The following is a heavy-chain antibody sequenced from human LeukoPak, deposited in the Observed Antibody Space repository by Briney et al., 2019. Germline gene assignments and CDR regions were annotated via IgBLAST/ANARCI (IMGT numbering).Heavy chain of an antibody. V-gene: IGHV1-69*04. Sequence: SVKVSCKASGGTFSSYAISWVRQAPGQGLEWMGRIIPILGIANYAQKFQGRVTITADKSTSTAYMELSSLRSEDTAVYYCARERGYCSSTSCYRGIADYWGQGTLVAVSS. J-gene: IGHJ4*02. D-gene: IGHD2-2*01. CDR2: IIPILGIA. CDR3: ARERGYCSSTSCYRGIADY. CDR1: GGTFSSYA.